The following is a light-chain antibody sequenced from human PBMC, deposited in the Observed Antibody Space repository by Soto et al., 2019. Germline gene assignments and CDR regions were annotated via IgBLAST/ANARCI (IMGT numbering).Light chain of an antibody. V-gene: IGLV1-51*01. CDR3: GTWDSSLSAHVV. Sequence: QSALTQPPSVSAAPGQKVTISCSGSSSNIGNNYVSWYQQLPGTAPKLLIYDNNKRPSGIPDRFSGSKSGTSATLGITGLQTGDEADYYCGTWDSSLSAHVVFGGGTQLTV. CDR1: SSNIGNNY. CDR2: DNN. J-gene: IGLJ2*01.